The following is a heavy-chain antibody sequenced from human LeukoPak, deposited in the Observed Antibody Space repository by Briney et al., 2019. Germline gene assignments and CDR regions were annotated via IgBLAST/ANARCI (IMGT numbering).Heavy chain of an antibody. V-gene: IGHV3-33*07. D-gene: IGHD6-19*01. CDR2: IQNHGGDK. CDR1: GNRFSGSG. CDR3: AREGGVVVAGTFDY. J-gene: IGHJ4*02. Sequence: GRSLRLSCAASGNRFSGSGMYWVRQAPGKGLEWVSFIQNHGGDKNYADSVKGRFTVSRDNSQNTVYLQMNTLRPEDTAVYYCAREGGVVVAGTFDYWGQGTLVTVSS.